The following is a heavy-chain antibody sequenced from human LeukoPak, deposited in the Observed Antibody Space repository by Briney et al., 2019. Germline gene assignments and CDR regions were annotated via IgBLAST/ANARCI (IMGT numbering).Heavy chain of an antibody. J-gene: IGHJ5*02. CDR2: INPNSGGT. V-gene: IGHV1-2*02. Sequence: GASVKVSCKASGYTFTGYYMHWVRQAPGQGLEWMGWINPNSGGTNYAQKSQGRVTMTRDTSISTAYMELSSLRSEDTAVYYCARSGFGPGISFDPWGQGTLVTVSS. D-gene: IGHD3-10*01. CDR3: ARSGFGPGISFDP. CDR1: GYTFTGYY.